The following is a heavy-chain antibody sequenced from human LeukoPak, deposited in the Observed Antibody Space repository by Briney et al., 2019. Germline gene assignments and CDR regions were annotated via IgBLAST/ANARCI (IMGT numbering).Heavy chain of an antibody. CDR3: STQWLVSDAFDI. D-gene: IGHD6-19*01. V-gene: IGHV4-34*01. CDR2: INHSGST. Sequence: SETLSLTCAVYGGSFSGYYWSWIRQPPGKGLEWMGEINHSGSTNYNPSLKSRVTISVDTSKNQFSLKLSSVTAADTAVYYCSTQWLVSDAFDIWGQGTMVTVSS. CDR1: GGSFSGYY. J-gene: IGHJ3*02.